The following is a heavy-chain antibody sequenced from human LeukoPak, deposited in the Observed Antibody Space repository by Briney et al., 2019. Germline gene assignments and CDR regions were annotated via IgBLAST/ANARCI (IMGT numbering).Heavy chain of an antibody. CDR3: ARHGSSYYCDS. J-gene: IGHJ4*02. D-gene: IGHD6-6*01. CDR1: GGSISSSTYY. V-gene: IGHV4-39*01. CDR2: MDYSGST. Sequence: PSETLSLTCTVSGGSISSSTYYWGWIRQPPGKGLEWIGSMDYSGSTYDNPSLRSRVTISIDTSKNQVSLKLSSVTAADTAVYYCARHGSSYYCDSWGQGTLVTVSS.